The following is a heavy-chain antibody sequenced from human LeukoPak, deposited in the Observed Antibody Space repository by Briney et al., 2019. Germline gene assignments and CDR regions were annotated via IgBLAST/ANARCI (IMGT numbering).Heavy chain of an antibody. J-gene: IGHJ5*02. CDR3: ARDPQYSSSWGWFDT. CDR1: GFTFSSYS. V-gene: IGHV3-21*01. CDR2: ISSSSSYI. Sequence: GGSLRLSCAASGFTFSSYSMNWVRQAPGKGLEWVSSISSSSSYIYYADSVKGRFTISRDNAKNTLYLQMNSLRAEDTAVYYCARDPQYSSSWGWFDTWGQGTLVTVSA. D-gene: IGHD6-13*01.